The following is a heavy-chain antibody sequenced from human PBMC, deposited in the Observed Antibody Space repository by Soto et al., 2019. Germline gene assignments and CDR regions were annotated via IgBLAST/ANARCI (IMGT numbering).Heavy chain of an antibody. D-gene: IGHD3-9*01. Sequence: SETLSLTCAVYGGSFSGYYWSWIRQPPGKGLEWIGEINHRGSTNYNPSLKSRVTISLDTSKSQFSLKLNSVTAADSAVYFCARLEGLATISYYFDFWGPGALVTVSS. V-gene: IGHV4-34*01. CDR3: ARLEGLATISYYFDF. J-gene: IGHJ4*02. CDR2: INHRGST. CDR1: GGSFSGYY.